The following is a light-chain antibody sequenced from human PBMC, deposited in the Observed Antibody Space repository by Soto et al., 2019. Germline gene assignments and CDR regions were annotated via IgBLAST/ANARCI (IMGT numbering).Light chain of an antibody. CDR2: GAS. J-gene: IGKJ1*01. Sequence: ETVMTQSPGTLSVSPGEGATLSCRASQSVGSKLAWYQQKPGQAPRLLIYGASTRATGIPARFSGSGSGTEFTLTINSLQSEDFAVYYCQQYHNWPPKTFGQGTKVYIK. CDR3: QQYHNWPPKT. V-gene: IGKV3-15*01. CDR1: QSVGSK.